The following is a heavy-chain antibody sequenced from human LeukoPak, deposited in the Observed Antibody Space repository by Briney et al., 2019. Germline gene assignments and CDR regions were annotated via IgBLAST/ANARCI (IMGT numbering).Heavy chain of an antibody. CDR2: IIPILGIA. CDR3: ARKKAATSWYFDL. CDR1: GGTFSSYA. D-gene: IGHD1-26*01. J-gene: IGHJ2*01. V-gene: IGHV1-69*04. Sequence: SVKVSCKASGGTFSSYAISWVRQAPGQGLEWMGRIIPILGIANYAQKFQGRVTITADKSTSTAYMELSSLRSEDTAMYYCARKKAATSWYFDLWGRGTPVTVSS.